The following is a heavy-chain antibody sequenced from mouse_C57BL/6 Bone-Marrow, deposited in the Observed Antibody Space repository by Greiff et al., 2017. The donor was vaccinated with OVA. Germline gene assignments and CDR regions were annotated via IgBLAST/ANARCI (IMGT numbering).Heavy chain of an antibody. D-gene: IGHD4-1*01. Sequence: QVTLKESGPGILQPSQTLSLTCSFSGFSLSTFGMGVGWIRQPSGKGLEWLAHIWWDDDKYYNPALKSRLTIYKDTSKNQVFLKVASVDTAETATYYCARRANWDGYFDVWGTGTTVTVSS. V-gene: IGHV8-8*01. J-gene: IGHJ1*03. CDR1: GFSLSTFGMG. CDR3: ARRANWDGYFDV. CDR2: IWWDDDK.